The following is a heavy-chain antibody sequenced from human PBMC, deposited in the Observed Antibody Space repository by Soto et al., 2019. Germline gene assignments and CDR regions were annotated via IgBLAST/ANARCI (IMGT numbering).Heavy chain of an antibody. Sequence: SETLSLTCTVSGGSISSSSYYWGWIRQPPGKGLEWIGSIYYSGSTYYNPSLKSRVTISVDTSKNQFSLKLSSVTAADTAVYYCARTSVPWENNWFDPWGQGTLVTVSS. J-gene: IGHJ5*02. D-gene: IGHD1-26*01. CDR1: GGSISSSSYY. V-gene: IGHV4-39*01. CDR3: ARTSVPWENNWFDP. CDR2: IYYSGST.